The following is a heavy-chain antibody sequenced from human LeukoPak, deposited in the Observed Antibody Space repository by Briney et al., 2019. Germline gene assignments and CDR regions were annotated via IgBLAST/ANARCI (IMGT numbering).Heavy chain of an antibody. CDR1: GYTFTSYD. CDR2: MNPNSGNT. J-gene: IGHJ4*02. CDR3: LITQYCGGDCYFPFDY. Sequence: ASVKVSCTASGYTFTSYDINWVRQATGQGLEWMGWMNPNSGNTGYAQKFQGRVTMTRNTSISTAYMELSSLRSEDTAVYYCLITQYCGGDCYFPFDYWGQGTLVTVSS. V-gene: IGHV1-8*01. D-gene: IGHD2-21*02.